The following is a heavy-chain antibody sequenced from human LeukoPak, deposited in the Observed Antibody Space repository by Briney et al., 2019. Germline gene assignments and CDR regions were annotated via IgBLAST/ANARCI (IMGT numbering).Heavy chain of an antibody. D-gene: IGHD3-22*01. V-gene: IGHV4-59*01. J-gene: IGHJ4*02. CDR3: ARVRVNSGSHPWYFDY. CDR1: RGSISSYY. CDR2: IYYSGST. Sequence: SETLSLTCTVSRGSISSYYWSWIRQPPGQGLEWIGYIYYSGSTDYNPSLKSRVNISVDTSKNQFSLKLSSVTAADTAVYFCARVRVNSGSHPWYFDYWGQGTLVTVSS.